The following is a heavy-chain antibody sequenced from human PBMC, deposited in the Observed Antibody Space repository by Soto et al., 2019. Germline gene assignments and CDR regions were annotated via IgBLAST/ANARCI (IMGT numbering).Heavy chain of an antibody. CDR2: IRSKANSYAT. CDR1: GFTFSGSA. J-gene: IGHJ5*02. V-gene: IGHV3-73*01. D-gene: IGHD2-15*01. Sequence: PGGSLRLSCAASGFTFSGSAMHWVRQASGKGLEWVGRIRSKANSYATAYAASVKGRFTISRDDSKNTAYLQMNSLKTEDTAVYYCTRRAGYCSGGSCIYWFDPWGQGTLVTV. CDR3: TRRAGYCSGGSCIYWFDP.